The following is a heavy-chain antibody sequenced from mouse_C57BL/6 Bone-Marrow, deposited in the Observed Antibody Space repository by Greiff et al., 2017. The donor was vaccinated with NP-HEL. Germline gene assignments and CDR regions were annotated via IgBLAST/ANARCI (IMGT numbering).Heavy chain of an antibody. CDR3: GREDTTVGAMDY. V-gene: IGHV5-16*01. CDR1: GFTFSDYY. Sequence: EVHLVESEGGLVQPGSSMKLSCTASGFTFSDYYMAWVRQVPEKGLEWVANINYDGSSTYYLDSLKSRFIISRDNAKNILYLQMSSLKSEDTATYYCGREDTTVGAMDYWGQGTSVTVSS. D-gene: IGHD1-1*01. CDR2: INYDGSST. J-gene: IGHJ4*01.